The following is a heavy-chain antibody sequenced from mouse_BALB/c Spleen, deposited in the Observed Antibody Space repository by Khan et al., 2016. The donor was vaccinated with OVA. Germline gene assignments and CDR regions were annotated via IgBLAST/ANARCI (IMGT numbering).Heavy chain of an antibody. CDR1: GYSITSGYY. CDR2: IRYDGSN. D-gene: IGHD3-1*01. V-gene: IGHV3-6*02. Sequence: EVQLQESGPGLVKPSQSLSLTCSVTGYSITSGYYWNWIRQFPGNKLEWMGYIRYDGSNNYNPSLKNRISITRDTSKNQFFLKLNSVTTEETATDYCARGGSSGPAWFAYWGQGTLVTVSA. CDR3: ARGGSSGPAWFAY. J-gene: IGHJ3*01.